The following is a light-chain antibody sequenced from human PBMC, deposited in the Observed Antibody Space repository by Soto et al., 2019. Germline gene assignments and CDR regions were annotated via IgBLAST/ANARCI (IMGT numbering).Light chain of an antibody. CDR1: SSDVGGYNY. V-gene: IGLV2-14*01. J-gene: IGLJ2*01. CDR2: DVS. Sequence: QSALTQPASVSGSPGQSITISCTGTSSDVGGYNYVSWYQQHPGKAPKLMIYDVSNRPPGVSNRFSGSKSGNTASLTISGLQAEDEADYYCNSYTSSSTVVFGGGTKVTVL. CDR3: NSYTSSSTVV.